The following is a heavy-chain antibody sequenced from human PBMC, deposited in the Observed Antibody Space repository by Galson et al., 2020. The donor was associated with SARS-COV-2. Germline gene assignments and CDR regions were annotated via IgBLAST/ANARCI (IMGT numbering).Heavy chain of an antibody. J-gene: IGHJ2*01. V-gene: IGHV3-23*01. CDR2: ISGRSTTI. Sequence: GESLKISCAASGFTFSNYAVSWVRQSPGKGMEWLSDISGRSTTIYYADSVKGRFTISRDNSKDTLFLQMNSLRVEDTALYYCAKEGADCGGDCQGYFDLWGRGTLVTVSS. D-gene: IGHD2-21*02. CDR3: AKEGADCGGDCQGYFDL. CDR1: GFTFSNYA.